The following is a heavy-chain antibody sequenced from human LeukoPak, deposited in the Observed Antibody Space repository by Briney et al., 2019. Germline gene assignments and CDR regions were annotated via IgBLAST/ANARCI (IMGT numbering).Heavy chain of an antibody. Sequence: PGGSLRLSCAASGFTFSGYPIHWVRQAAGMGLEWVAVISSAGSNKYYADSVKGRFTISRDNSENTLYLQMNSLRAEDTAVYYCARRIFQGSSGWYLFDYWGQGTLVTVSS. V-gene: IGHV3-30-3*01. CDR3: ARRIFQGSSGWYLFDY. D-gene: IGHD6-19*01. CDR1: GFTFSGYP. J-gene: IGHJ4*02. CDR2: ISSAGSNK.